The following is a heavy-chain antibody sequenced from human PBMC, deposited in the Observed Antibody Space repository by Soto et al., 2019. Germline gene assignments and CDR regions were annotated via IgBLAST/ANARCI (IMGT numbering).Heavy chain of an antibody. J-gene: IGHJ6*02. CDR2: IYYSGST. Sequence: QVQLQESGPGLVKPSQTLSLTCTVSGGSISSGDYYWSWIRQPPGKDLEWIGYIYYSGSTYYNPSLKRRVTISVDTSTNQFSLKLSSVTAADTAVYYCAREGFPPQGPDYGMDVWGQGTTVTVSS. CDR3: AREGFPPQGPDYGMDV. V-gene: IGHV4-30-4*01. CDR1: GGSISSGDYY. D-gene: IGHD2-21*01.